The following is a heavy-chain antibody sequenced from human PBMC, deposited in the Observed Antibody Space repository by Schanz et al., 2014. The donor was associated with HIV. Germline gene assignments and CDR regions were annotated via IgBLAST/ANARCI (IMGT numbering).Heavy chain of an antibody. J-gene: IGHJ4*02. V-gene: IGHV3-30-3*01. Sequence: QVQLVESGGGVVQPGRSLRLSCAGTGFTFSLFAIHWVRQAPGKGLEWVTVISYDGTKKHYADSVKGRFTISRDNSKNSLSLLIKSLRADDAAVYYCAKGWRGYSISSWVDYWGQGSLVTVSS. CDR1: GFTFSLFA. CDR2: ISYDGTKK. CDR3: AKGWRGYSISSWVDY. D-gene: IGHD6-6*01.